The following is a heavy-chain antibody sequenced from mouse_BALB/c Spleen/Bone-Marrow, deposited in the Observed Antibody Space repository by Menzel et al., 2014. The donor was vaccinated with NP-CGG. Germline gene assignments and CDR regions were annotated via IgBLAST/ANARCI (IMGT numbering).Heavy chain of an antibody. CDR1: GYTFTSYW. J-gene: IGHJ3*01. D-gene: IGHD2-10*02. V-gene: IGHV1S41*01. Sequence: DLVKPGASVKLSCKASGYTFTSYWINWIKQRPGQGLEWIGRIAPGSGSTYYNEMFKGKATLTVDTSSSTAYTQLSSLSSEDSAVYFCARVYGNSAWFAYWGQGTLVTVSA. CDR3: ARVYGNSAWFAY. CDR2: IAPGSGST.